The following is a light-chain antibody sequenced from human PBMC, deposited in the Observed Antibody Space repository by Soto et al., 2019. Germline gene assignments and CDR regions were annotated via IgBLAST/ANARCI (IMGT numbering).Light chain of an antibody. J-gene: IGKJ1*01. Sequence: DIQMTLSPSSLSASVGDRVTITCRASQNIATYLNWYQQTPGKAPKLLIYTASTLQSGVPSRFSGSGSGTEFTLTISSLQPEDFATYYCLQNNSYPVTFGQGTKVEIK. CDR2: TAS. CDR1: QNIATY. V-gene: IGKV1-17*01. CDR3: LQNNSYPVT.